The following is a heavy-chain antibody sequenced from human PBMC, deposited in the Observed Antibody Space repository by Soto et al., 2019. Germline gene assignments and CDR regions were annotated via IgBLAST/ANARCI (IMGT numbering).Heavy chain of an antibody. J-gene: IGHJ4*02. CDR2: ISSNGGST. CDR3: AGGGDYGDYRY. CDR1: GFTFSSYA. V-gene: IGHV3-64*01. D-gene: IGHD4-17*01. Sequence: GGSLRLSCAASGFTFSSYAMHWVRQAPGKGLEYVSAISSNGGSTYYANSVKGRFTISRDNSKNTLYLQMGSLRAEDMAVYYCAGGGDYGDYRYWGQGTLVTVSS.